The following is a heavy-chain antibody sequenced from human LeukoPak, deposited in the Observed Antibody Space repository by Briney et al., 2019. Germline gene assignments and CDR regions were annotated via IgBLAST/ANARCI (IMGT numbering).Heavy chain of an antibody. CDR3: VRLDIVATIKYFDY. CDR1: GFTFSSYA. J-gene: IGHJ4*02. D-gene: IGHD5-12*01. Sequence: GGSLRLSCAASGFTFSSYAMSWVRQAPGKGLEWVSAISGSGGSTYYADSVKGRFTISRDNSKNTLYLQMNSLRAEDTAVYYCVRLDIVATIKYFDYWGQGTLVTVSS. CDR2: ISGSGGST. V-gene: IGHV3-23*01.